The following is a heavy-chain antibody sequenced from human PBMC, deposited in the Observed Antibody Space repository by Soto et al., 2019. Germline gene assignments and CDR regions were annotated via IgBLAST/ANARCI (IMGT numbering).Heavy chain of an antibody. CDR1: GYTFTGYY. Sequence: ASVKVSCKASGYTFTGYYMHWVRQAPGQGLEWMGWINPNSGGTNYAQKFQGWVTMTRDTSISTAYMELSRLRSDDTAVYYCARAGGYCSGGSCYRIYFDYWGQGTLVTVSS. J-gene: IGHJ4*02. D-gene: IGHD2-15*01. CDR3: ARAGGYCSGGSCYRIYFDY. V-gene: IGHV1-2*04. CDR2: INPNSGGT.